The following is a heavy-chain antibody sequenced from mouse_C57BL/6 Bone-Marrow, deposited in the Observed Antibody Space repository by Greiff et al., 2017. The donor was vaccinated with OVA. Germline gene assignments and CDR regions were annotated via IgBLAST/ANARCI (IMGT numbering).Heavy chain of an antibody. CDR3: VSGPVAY. CDR2: IRSKSNNYAT. J-gene: IGHJ3*01. Sequence: EVPLQESGGGLVQPKGSLKLSCAASGFSFNTYAMNWVRPAPGKGLEWVARIRSKSNNYATDYADSVKDRFTISRDDSEIMLYLQMNNLKTEDTAMYYCVSGPVAYCGQGTLGTVSA. V-gene: IGHV10-1*01. CDR1: GFSFNTYA.